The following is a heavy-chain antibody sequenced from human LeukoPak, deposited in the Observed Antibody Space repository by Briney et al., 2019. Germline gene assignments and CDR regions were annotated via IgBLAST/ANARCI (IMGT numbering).Heavy chain of an antibody. Sequence: GGSLRLSCAASGFTFSTYSMNWVRQAPGKGLEWVSSISSSSSYIYYADSVKGRFTISRDNAKNSLYLQMNSLRAEDTAVYFCARDLKWGVLGYSYGSGMDVWGQGTTVTVSS. D-gene: IGHD5-18*01. J-gene: IGHJ6*02. CDR3: ARDLKWGVLGYSYGSGMDV. V-gene: IGHV3-21*01. CDR2: ISSSSSYI. CDR1: GFTFSTYS.